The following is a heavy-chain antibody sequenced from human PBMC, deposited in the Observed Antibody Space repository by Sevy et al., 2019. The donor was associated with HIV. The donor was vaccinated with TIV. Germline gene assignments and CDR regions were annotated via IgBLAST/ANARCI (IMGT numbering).Heavy chain of an antibody. CDR2: ISYDGSDK. CDR1: RLIFDTYA. J-gene: IGHJ4*02. Sequence: GGSLRLSCEASRLIFDTYAMHWVRRAPGQGLEWVAVISYDGSDKYYADAVEGRFTISRDNSKNTLYLQMNSLRTDDTAVYYCARADYRSGWYGFVDYWGQGTPVTVSS. CDR3: ARADYRSGWYGFVDY. D-gene: IGHD6-19*01. V-gene: IGHV3-30*04.